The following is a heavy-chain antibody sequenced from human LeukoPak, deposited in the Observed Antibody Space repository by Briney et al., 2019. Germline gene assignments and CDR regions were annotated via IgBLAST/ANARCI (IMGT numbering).Heavy chain of an antibody. CDR2: VLYDGSKK. Sequence: PGGSLRLSCAASGFTFNKYTMHWVRQAPGKGLEWVGVVLYDGSKKNNADSVKGRFTISRDNSKNMMYVQMNSLRPEGTALYYCARDNWGGAFDIWGQGTMVTVSS. D-gene: IGHD7-27*01. J-gene: IGHJ3*02. V-gene: IGHV3-30*04. CDR3: ARDNWGGAFDI. CDR1: GFTFNKYT.